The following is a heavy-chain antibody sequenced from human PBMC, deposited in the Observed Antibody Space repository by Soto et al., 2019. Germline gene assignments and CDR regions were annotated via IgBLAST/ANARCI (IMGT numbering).Heavy chain of an antibody. D-gene: IGHD6-6*01. Sequence: GGSLRLSCAASGFTFSSYWMSWVRQAPGKGLEWVANIKQDGSEKYYVDSVKGRFTISRDNAKNSLYLQMNSLRAEDTAVYYCASSIIAARSDYWGQGTLVTVSS. CDR1: GFTFSSYW. CDR3: ASSIIAARSDY. V-gene: IGHV3-7*01. J-gene: IGHJ4*02. CDR2: IKQDGSEK.